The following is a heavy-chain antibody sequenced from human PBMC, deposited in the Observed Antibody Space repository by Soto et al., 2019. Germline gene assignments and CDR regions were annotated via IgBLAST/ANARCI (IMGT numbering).Heavy chain of an antibody. CDR3: ARVAVLGMDV. J-gene: IGHJ6*02. V-gene: IGHV3-21*01. Sequence: PGGSLRLSCAASGFTFSSYSMSWVRQAPGKGLEWVSSISSSSSYIYYADSVKGRFTISRDNAKNSLYLQMNSLRAEDTAVYYCARVAVLGMDVWGQGTTVTVSS. D-gene: IGHD2-15*01. CDR2: ISSSSSYI. CDR1: GFTFSSYS.